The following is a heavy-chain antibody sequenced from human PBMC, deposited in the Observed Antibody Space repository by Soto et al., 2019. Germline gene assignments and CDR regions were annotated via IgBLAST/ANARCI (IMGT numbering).Heavy chain of an antibody. V-gene: IGHV3-9*01. D-gene: IGHD2-15*01. CDR3: AKDTWPVAATFWYFDL. J-gene: IGHJ2*01. Sequence: EVQLVESGGGLVQPGRSLRLSCAASGFTFDDYAMHWVRQAPGKGLEWVSGISWNSGSIGYADSVKGRFTISRDNAKNSLYLQMNRLRAEDTALYYCAKDTWPVAATFWYFDLWGRGTLVTVSS. CDR1: GFTFDDYA. CDR2: ISWNSGSI.